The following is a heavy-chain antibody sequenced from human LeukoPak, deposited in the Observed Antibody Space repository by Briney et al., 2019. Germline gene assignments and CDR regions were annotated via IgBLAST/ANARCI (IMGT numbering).Heavy chain of an antibody. Sequence: PGGSLRLSCAASGFIFSDYYMSWIRQAPGKGLEWVANIKQDGSEKYYVDSVKGRFTISRDNAKNSLYLQMNSLRAEDTAVYYCAREVYSNYQGYYFGYWGQGTLVTVSS. CDR2: IKQDGSEK. V-gene: IGHV3-7*01. CDR3: AREVYSNYQGYYFGY. CDR1: GFIFSDYY. J-gene: IGHJ4*02. D-gene: IGHD4-11*01.